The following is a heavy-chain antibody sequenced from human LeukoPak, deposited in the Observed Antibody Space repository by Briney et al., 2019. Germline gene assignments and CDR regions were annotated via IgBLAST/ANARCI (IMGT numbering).Heavy chain of an antibody. CDR3: ARGLVGTFDY. D-gene: IGHD1-26*01. J-gene: IGHJ4*02. CDR2: ISSSSSYI. CDR1: GFTFSNYD. V-gene: IGHV3-21*01. Sequence: GGSLRLSCAASGFTFSNYDMSWVRQAPGKGLEWVSSISSSSSYIYYADSVKGRFTISRDNAKNSLYLQMNSLRAEDTAVYYCARGLVGTFDYWGQGTLVTVSS.